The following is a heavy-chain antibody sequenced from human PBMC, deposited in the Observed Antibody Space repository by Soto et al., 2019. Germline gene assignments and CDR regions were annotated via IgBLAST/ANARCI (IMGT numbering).Heavy chain of an antibody. V-gene: IGHV3-23*01. J-gene: IGHJ4*02. CDR1: GFTFNNYA. CDR2: ISGTGGST. CDR3: AKDRLAGNFDY. Sequence: PGGSLRLSCAASGFTFNNYAMNWVRQAPGKGLEWVATISGTGGSTYYADSVKGRFTISIDNSKNTLYLQMNSLRVEDTAVYYCAKDRLAGNFDYWGQGTQVTVSS.